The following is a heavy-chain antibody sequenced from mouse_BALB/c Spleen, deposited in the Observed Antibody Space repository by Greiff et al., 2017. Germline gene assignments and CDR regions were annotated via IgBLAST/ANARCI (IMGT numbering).Heavy chain of an antibody. CDR3: ARSHYGSSYYWYFDV. CDR2: IDPENGNT. CDR1: GFNIKDYY. D-gene: IGHD1-1*01. V-gene: IGHV14-1*02. Sequence: VQLKQSGAELVRPGALVKLSCKASGFNIKDYYMHWVKQRPEQGLEWIGWIDPENGNTIYDPKFQGKASITADTSSNTAYLQLSSLTSEDTAVYYCARSHYGSSYYWYFDVWGAGTTVTVSS. J-gene: IGHJ1*01.